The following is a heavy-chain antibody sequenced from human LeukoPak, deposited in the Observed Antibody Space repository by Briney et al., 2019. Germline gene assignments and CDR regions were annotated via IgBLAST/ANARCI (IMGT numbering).Heavy chain of an antibody. CDR1: GFTFSSYS. CDR2: ISSSSSYI. V-gene: IGHV3-21*01. CDR3: ARDPGSWYLRDAFDI. D-gene: IGHD6-13*01. J-gene: IGHJ3*02. Sequence: GGSLRLSCAASGFTFSSYSMNWVRQAPGKGLEWVSSISSSSSYIYYADSVKGRFTISRDNAKNSLYLQMNSLRAEDTAVYYCARDPGSWYLRDAFDIWGQGTMVTVSS.